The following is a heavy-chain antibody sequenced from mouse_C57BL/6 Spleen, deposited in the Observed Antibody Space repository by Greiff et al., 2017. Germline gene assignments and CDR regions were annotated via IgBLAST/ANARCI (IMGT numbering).Heavy chain of an antibody. CDR1: GYTFTSYW. CDR2: IHPNSGST. J-gene: IGHJ2*01. Sequence: QVQLQQPGAELVKPGASVKLSCKASGYTFTSYWMHWVKQRHGQSLEWIGMIHPNSGSTNYNEKFKSKATLTVDKSSSTAYMQLSSLTSEDSAVYYCARITTGTYFDYWGQGTTLTVSS. V-gene: IGHV1-64*01. D-gene: IGHD1-1*01. CDR3: ARITTGTYFDY.